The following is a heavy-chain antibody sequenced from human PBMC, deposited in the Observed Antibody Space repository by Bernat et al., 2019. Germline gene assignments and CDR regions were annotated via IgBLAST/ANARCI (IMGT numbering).Heavy chain of an antibody. CDR3: ARHFASGSYYNYYYGMDV. Sequence: QLQLQESGPGLVKPSETLSLPCTVSGGPISSSSSYWGWIRQPPGKGLEWIGSIYYSGSSYYNPSLKIRVTISVDTSKNQFSLKLSSVTAADTAVYYGARHFASGSYYNYYYGMDVWGQGTTVTVSS. J-gene: IGHJ6*02. V-gene: IGHV4-39*01. CDR2: IYYSGSS. CDR1: GGPISSSSSY. D-gene: IGHD1-26*01.